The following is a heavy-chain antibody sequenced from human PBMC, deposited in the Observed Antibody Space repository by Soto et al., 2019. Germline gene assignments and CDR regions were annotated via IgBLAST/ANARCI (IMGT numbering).Heavy chain of an antibody. CDR1: GFTFSSYW. Sequence: EVQLVESGGGLVQPGGSPRLSCAASGFTFSSYWMHWVRQAPGKGLVWVSRINSDGSSTSYADSVKGRFTISRDNAKNTLYLQMNSLRAEDTAVYYCARERVVVPAAIEWFDPWGQGTLVTVSS. CDR3: ARERVVVPAAIEWFDP. J-gene: IGHJ5*02. V-gene: IGHV3-74*01. CDR2: INSDGSST. D-gene: IGHD2-2*01.